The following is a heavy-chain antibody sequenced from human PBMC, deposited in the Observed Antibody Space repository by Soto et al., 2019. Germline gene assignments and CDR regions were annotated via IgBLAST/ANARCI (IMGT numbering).Heavy chain of an antibody. CDR2: IRSKANSYAT. Sequence: EVQLVESGGGLVQPGGSLKLSCAASGFTFSVSAMHWVRQASGKGLEWVGRIRSKANSYATAYAASVKGRFTISRDDSKNTGYLQMNRLRIEDTAVYDCTTTGPRVTQIDYWGQGTLVTVSS. J-gene: IGHJ4*02. CDR3: TTTGPRVTQIDY. V-gene: IGHV3-73*02. D-gene: IGHD4-4*01. CDR1: GFTFSVSA.